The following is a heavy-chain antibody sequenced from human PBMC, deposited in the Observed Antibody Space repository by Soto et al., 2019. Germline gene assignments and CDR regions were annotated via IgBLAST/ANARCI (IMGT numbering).Heavy chain of an antibody. D-gene: IGHD1-26*01. Sequence: PSETLSLTCAAYGGSFSGYFWSWIRQPPGKGLEWIGEINHDGSTNYNPSLKSRVTISRDNSKNTLYLQMNSLRAEDTAVYYCARDPGRSYGPDWGQGTLVTVSS. CDR2: INHDGST. CDR1: GGSFSGYF. CDR3: ARDPGRSYGPD. J-gene: IGHJ4*02. V-gene: IGHV4-34*01.